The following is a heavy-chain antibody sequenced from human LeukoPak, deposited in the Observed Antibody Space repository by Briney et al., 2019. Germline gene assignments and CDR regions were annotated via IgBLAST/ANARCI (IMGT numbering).Heavy chain of an antibody. CDR1: GGTFSSYA. CDR2: IIPIFGTA. CDR3: ARDMGDVLLWFGELLED. D-gene: IGHD3-10*01. Sequence: ASVKVSCKASGGTFSSYAISWVRQAPGQGLEWVGGIIPIFGTANYAQKFQGRVTITADESTSTAYMELSSLRSEDTAVYYCARDMGDVLLWFGELLEDWGQGTLVTVSS. V-gene: IGHV1-69*13. J-gene: IGHJ4*02.